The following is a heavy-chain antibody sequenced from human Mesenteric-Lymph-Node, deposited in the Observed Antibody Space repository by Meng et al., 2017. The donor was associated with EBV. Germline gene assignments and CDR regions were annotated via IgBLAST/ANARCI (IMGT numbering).Heavy chain of an antibody. Sequence: VELVVSGGALVKPGGSLGLSCAASGFTFSNYYMSWIRQAPGKGLECISYISSSGKTIYYADSVKGRFTISRDNAKNLLYLQMNSLRAEDTAVYYCATDPAGDDFGDDGGQGTLVTVSS. V-gene: IGHV3-11*01. D-gene: IGHD4-17*01. J-gene: IGHJ4*02. CDR2: ISSSGKTI. CDR3: ATDPAGDDFGDD. CDR1: GFTFSNYY.